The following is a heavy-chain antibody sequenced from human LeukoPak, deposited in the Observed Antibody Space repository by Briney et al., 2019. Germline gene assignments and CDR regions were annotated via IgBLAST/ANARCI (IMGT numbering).Heavy chain of an antibody. CDR2: TSDRGDYT. J-gene: IGHJ3*01. Sequence: LPGGSLRLSCAASGFTFSSYSMSWVRQAPGKGLEWVSGTSDRGDYTYYADSVKGRFTISRDDAKNSLYLQMSSLRDGDTAVYYCVRGYYSNSFDVWGQGTVVTVSS. CDR1: GFTFSSYS. V-gene: IGHV3-23*01. D-gene: IGHD2/OR15-2a*01. CDR3: VRGYYSNSFDV.